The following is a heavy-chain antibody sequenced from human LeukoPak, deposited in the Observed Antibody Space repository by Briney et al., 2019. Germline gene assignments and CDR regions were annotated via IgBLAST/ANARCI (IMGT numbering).Heavy chain of an antibody. V-gene: IGHV3-15*01. J-gene: IGHJ4*02. CDR3: TTLIVVVTAFDY. Sequence: GGSLRLSCAASGFTFSSYSMNWVRQAPGKGLEWVGRIKSKTDGGTTDYAAPVKGRFTISRDDSKNTLYLQMNSLKTEDTAVYYCTTLIVVVTAFDYWGQGTLVTVSS. CDR1: GFTFSSYS. CDR2: IKSKTDGGTT. D-gene: IGHD2-21*02.